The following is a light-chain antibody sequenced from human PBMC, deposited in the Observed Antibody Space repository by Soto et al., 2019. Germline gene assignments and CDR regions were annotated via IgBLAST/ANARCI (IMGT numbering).Light chain of an antibody. J-gene: IGLJ2*01. CDR3: SSYAGSTTVL. V-gene: IGLV2-14*01. CDR2: DVS. Sequence: QSALTQPASVSGSLGQSIAFSCTGTSSDIGDYNYVSWYQQLPGKAPKLMIYDVSNRPSGVSDRFSGSVSGNTASLTISGIQPEDEADYYCSSYAGSTTVLFGGGTKLTVL. CDR1: SSDIGDYNY.